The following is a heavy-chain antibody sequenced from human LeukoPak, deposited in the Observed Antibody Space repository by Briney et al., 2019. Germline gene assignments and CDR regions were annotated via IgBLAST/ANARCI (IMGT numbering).Heavy chain of an antibody. V-gene: IGHV4-39*07. CDR2: IFHSGAT. CDR3: ARDRRGSRGYALDY. Sequence: SETLSLTCTVSGDSISSSPYYWGWIRQPPGKGLEWIGEIFHSGATNYNPSLKSRVTISVDKSKNQFSLELTSVTAADTAVYFCARDRRGSRGYALDYWGQGTLVTVSS. D-gene: IGHD2-2*01. J-gene: IGHJ4*02. CDR1: GDSISSSPYY.